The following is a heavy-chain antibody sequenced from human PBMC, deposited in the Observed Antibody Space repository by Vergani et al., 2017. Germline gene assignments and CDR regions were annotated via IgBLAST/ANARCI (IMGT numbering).Heavy chain of an antibody. J-gene: IGHJ5*02. CDR1: GGSISSGGYS. V-gene: IGHV4-30-2*01. Sequence: QVQLQQWGAGLLKPSQTLSLTCAVSGGSISSGGYSWSWIRQPPGKGLEWIGYIYHSGSTYYNPSLKSRVTISVDRSKNQFSLKLSSVTAADTAVYYCAXVKGCSSTSCYDYNWFDPWGQGTLVTVSS. D-gene: IGHD2-2*01. CDR3: AXVKGCSSTSCYDYNWFDP. CDR2: IYHSGST.